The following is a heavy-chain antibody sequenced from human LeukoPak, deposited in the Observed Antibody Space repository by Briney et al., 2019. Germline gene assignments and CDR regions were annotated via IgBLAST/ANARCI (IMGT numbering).Heavy chain of an antibody. Sequence: SETLSLTCTVSRDSISGYSWSWIRQSPGGGLEWIGYIYYSGSTNYNPSLKSRVTISVDTSKNQFSLKLSSVTAADTAVYYCASRKLGNDYWGQGTLVTVSS. CDR2: IYYSGST. V-gene: IGHV4-59*08. CDR3: ASRKLGNDY. CDR1: RDSISGYS. D-gene: IGHD7-27*01. J-gene: IGHJ4*02.